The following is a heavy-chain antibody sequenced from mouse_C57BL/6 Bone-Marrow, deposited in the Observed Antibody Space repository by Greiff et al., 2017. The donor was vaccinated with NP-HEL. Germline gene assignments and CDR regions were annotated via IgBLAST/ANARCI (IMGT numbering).Heavy chain of an antibody. D-gene: IGHD1-1*01. CDR2: ISGGGGNT. Sequence: EVKVVESGGGLVKPGGSLKLSCAASGFTFSSYTMSWVRQTPEKRLEWVATISGGGGNTYYPDSVKGRFTISRDNAKNTLYLQMSSLRSEDTALYYCARLYYYGSSYQGYYFDYWGQGTTLTDSS. V-gene: IGHV5-9*01. J-gene: IGHJ2*01. CDR1: GFTFSSYT. CDR3: ARLYYYGSSYQGYYFDY.